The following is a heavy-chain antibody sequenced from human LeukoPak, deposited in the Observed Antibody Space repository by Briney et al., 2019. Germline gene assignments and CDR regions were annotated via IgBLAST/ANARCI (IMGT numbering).Heavy chain of an antibody. V-gene: IGHV3-11*04. Sequence: GGSLRLSCAASGFTFSDYYMSWIRQAPGKGLEWVSYISSSGSTIYYADSVKGRFTISRDNAKHSLYLQMNSLRAEDTAVYYCARDRLAAADPYYYYYGMDVWGQGTTVTVSS. D-gene: IGHD6-13*01. CDR3: ARDRLAAADPYYYYYGMDV. CDR2: ISSSGSTI. CDR1: GFTFSDYY. J-gene: IGHJ6*02.